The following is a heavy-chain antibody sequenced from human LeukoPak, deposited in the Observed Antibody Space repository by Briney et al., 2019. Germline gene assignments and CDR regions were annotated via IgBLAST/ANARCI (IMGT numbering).Heavy chain of an antibody. CDR2: INHSGST. CDR3: ALSGYSGYDYRLDY. CDR1: GGSFSGYY. J-gene: IGHJ4*02. D-gene: IGHD5-12*01. V-gene: IGHV4-34*01. Sequence: PSETLSLTCAVYGGSFSGYYWNWILQPPRKGLEWSGGINHSGSTNYNPSLKSRVTISVVTSKKQFSLKLSSVTAADTPVYYCALSGYSGYDYRLDYWGQGTLVTVSS.